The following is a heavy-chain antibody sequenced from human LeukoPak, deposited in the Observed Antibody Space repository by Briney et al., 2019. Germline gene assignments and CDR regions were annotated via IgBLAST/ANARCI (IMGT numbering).Heavy chain of an antibody. CDR3: VTGVRAIPIYY. CDR1: GASFSSYG. J-gene: IGHJ4*02. CDR2: IIPIFGSP. V-gene: IGHV1-69*05. Sequence: SVKVSCKASGASFSSYGISWVRQAPGQGLEWMGGIIPIFGSPNYAQKFQGRLTITTDESTSTAYMELSSLRSDDTAVFYCVTGVRAIPIYYWGQGTLVTVSS. D-gene: IGHD2-21*01.